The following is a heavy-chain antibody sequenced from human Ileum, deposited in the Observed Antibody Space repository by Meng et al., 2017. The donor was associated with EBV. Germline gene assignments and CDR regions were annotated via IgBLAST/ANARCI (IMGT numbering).Heavy chain of an antibody. CDR3: ARGQKGYFDL. CDR2: IYNSGST. CDR1: GGSISSSNYY. J-gene: IGHJ2*01. V-gene: IGHV4-30-4*01. Sequence: VQRPASGPGAVNPSTTLPHTCTVSGGSISSSNYYWSWIRQPPGKGLEWSGHIYNSGSTYYNPSLKSRITISVDTSKNQFSLKLSSVTAADTAVYYCARGQKGYFDLWGRGTLVTVSS.